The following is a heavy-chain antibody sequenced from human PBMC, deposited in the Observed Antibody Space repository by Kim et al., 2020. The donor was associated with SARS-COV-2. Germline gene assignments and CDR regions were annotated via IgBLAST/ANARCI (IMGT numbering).Heavy chain of an antibody. CDR2: ISSSSSYI. V-gene: IGHV3-21*01. D-gene: IGHD1-1*01. J-gene: IGHJ4*02. Sequence: GGSLRLSCAASGFTFSSYSMNWVRQAPGKGLEWVSSISSSSSYIYYADSVKGRFTISRDNAKNSLYLQMNSLRAEDTAVYYCARDTTGHNWMLAGYWGQGTLVTVSS. CDR3: ARDTTGHNWMLAGY. CDR1: GFTFSSYS.